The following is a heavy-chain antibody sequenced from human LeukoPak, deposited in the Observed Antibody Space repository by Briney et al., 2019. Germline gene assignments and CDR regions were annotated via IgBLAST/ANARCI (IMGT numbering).Heavy chain of an antibody. D-gene: IGHD3-16*01. CDR2: IDSDGSST. V-gene: IGHV3-74*01. J-gene: IGHJ5*02. CDR1: GFTFSSYW. Sequence: QAGGSLRLSCEASGFTFSSYWMSWVRQGPGKGLVWVSRIDSDGSSTNYADSVKGRFTISRDSAKNTLYLQMNSLRAEDTAVYYCARGGGSYGWFDPWGQGTLVTVSS. CDR3: ARGGGSYGWFDP.